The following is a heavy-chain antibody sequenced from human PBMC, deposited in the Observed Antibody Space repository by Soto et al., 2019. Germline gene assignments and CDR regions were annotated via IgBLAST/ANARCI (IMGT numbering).Heavy chain of an antibody. CDR1: GYSFTSYW. CDR2: IDPSDSYT. V-gene: IGHV5-10-1*01. J-gene: IGHJ6*02. CDR3: ARLELTTARPYGMDV. D-gene: IGHD4-17*01. Sequence: GESLKISCKGSGYSFTSYWINWVRQMPGKGLEWMGRIDPSDSYTNYSPSFQGHVTISPDKSISTAYLQWSSLKASDTAVYYCARLELTTARPYGMDVWGQGTTVPVSS.